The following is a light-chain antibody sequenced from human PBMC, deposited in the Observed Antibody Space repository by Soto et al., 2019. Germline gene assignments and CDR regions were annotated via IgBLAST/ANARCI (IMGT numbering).Light chain of an antibody. CDR2: GAS. CDR3: QQSGSSPWT. J-gene: IGKJ1*01. CDR1: QSVSSSY. Sequence: EIVLTQSPGTLSLSPGERATPSCRASQSVSSSYLAWYQQKPGQAPRLLIYGASSRATGIPDRFSGSGSGTDFTLTISRLEPEDFAVYYCQQSGSSPWTFGQGTKVEIK. V-gene: IGKV3-20*01.